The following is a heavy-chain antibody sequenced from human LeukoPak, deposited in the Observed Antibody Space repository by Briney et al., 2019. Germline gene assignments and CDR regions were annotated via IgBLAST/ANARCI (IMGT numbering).Heavy chain of an antibody. V-gene: IGHV3-23*01. Sequence: GGSLRLSCAASGFTFSSYAMSWVRQAPGKGPEWVSGISASGDSTYYADSVEGRFTISRDNSKNALYLQMNSLRAEDTAVYSCAKGRTVDYWGQGTLVTVSS. CDR1: GFTFSSYA. J-gene: IGHJ4*02. CDR3: AKGRTVDY. D-gene: IGHD2-8*02. CDR2: ISASGDST.